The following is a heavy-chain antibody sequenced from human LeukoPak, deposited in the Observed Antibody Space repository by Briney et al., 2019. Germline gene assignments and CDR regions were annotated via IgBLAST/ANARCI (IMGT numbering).Heavy chain of an antibody. CDR2: IIPIFGTA. D-gene: IGHD2-2*01. Sequence: SVKVSCKASGGTFSSYAISWVRQAPGQGLEWMGGIIPIFGTANYAQKFQGRVTITTDESTSTAYVELSSLRSEDTAVYYCARDLGYSRSTSCYNWFDPWGQGTLVTVSS. V-gene: IGHV1-69*05. CDR1: GGTFSSYA. J-gene: IGHJ5*02. CDR3: ARDLGYSRSTSCYNWFDP.